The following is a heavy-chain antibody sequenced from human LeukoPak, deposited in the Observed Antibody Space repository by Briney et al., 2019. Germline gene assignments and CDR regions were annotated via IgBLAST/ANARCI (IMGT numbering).Heavy chain of an antibody. CDR1: GGSISSYY. V-gene: IGHV4-59*08. Sequence: PSETLSLTCTVSGGSISSYYWSWIRQPPGKGLEWIGYIYYSGSTNYNPSLKSRVTISVDTSKNQFSLKLSSVTAADTAVYYCARHGSGIAVAEGVWVYWGQGTLVTVSS. CDR2: IYYSGST. D-gene: IGHD6-19*01. CDR3: ARHGSGIAVAEGVWVY. J-gene: IGHJ4*02.